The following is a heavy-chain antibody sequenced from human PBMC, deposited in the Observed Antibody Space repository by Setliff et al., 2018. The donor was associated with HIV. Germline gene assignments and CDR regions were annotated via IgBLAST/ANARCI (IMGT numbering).Heavy chain of an antibody. CDR1: GGSFSGHY. Sequence: KSSETLSLTCAVYGGSFSGHYWSWIRQTPGKGLEWIGDISHSGSTNYNPSLMSRVTISVDTSKNQFSLRLTSVTAADTAVYFCARGSRSPLVNKFRVTPAFDYWGQGTLVTVSS. CDR3: ARGSRSPLVNKFRVTPAFDY. J-gene: IGHJ4*01. D-gene: IGHD2-21*02. CDR2: ISHSGST. V-gene: IGHV4-34*01.